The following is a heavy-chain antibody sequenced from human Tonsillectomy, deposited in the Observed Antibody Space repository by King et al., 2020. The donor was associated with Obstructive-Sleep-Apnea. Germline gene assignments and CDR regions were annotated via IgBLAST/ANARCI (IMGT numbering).Heavy chain of an antibody. CDR3: AQTRGTTGWLGELLAGFDP. V-gene: IGHV1-69*01. CDR1: GVTFSSSA. CDR2: IIPSFGTG. D-gene: IGHD3-10*01. Sequence: VQLVESGAEVKKPGSSVKISCTASGVTFSSSAFSWVRQAPGQGLEWMGGIIPSFGTGNSAQKFQGRVTLTADESTSTAYMELSSLRFNDTAIYYCAQTRGTTGWLGELLAGFDPWGQGTLVTVSS. J-gene: IGHJ5*02.